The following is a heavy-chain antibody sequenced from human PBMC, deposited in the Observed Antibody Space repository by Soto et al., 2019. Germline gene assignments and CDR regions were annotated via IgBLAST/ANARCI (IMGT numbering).Heavy chain of an antibody. D-gene: IGHD3-16*01. CDR2: VYHTGRT. Sequence: QVQLQESGPGLVKPSETLSLTCTVSGGSFRSGSYYWSWIRQPPGKGLEWIGYVYHTGRTSYNPYLKSRVSISMDTAKNQFSLDLDSLTAADTAVYFCARDYDYLDSWGQGILGTVSA. CDR1: GGSFRSGSYY. CDR3: ARDYDYLDS. J-gene: IGHJ4*02. V-gene: IGHV4-61*01.